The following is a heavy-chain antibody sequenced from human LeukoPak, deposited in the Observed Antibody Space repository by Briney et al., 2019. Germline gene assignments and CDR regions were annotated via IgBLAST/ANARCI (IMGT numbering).Heavy chain of an antibody. Sequence: ASVKVSCKASGYTFTGYYMHWVRQAPGQGLEWMGWINPNSCDTNYAQKFQGRVTVTRDTSISTAYMELSWLRSGDTAVYYCARVGSSGWYVHPTLDYWGQGTLVTVSS. V-gene: IGHV1-2*02. CDR3: ARVGSSGWYVHPTLDY. J-gene: IGHJ4*02. CDR2: INPNSCDT. D-gene: IGHD6-19*01. CDR1: GYTFTGYY.